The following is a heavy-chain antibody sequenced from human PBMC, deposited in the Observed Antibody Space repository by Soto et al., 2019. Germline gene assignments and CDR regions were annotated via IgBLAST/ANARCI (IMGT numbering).Heavy chain of an antibody. CDR2: IIPIFGTA. V-gene: IGHV1-69*13. D-gene: IGHD2-15*01. J-gene: IGHJ4*02. Sequence: SVKVSCKASGGTFSSYAISWVRQAPGQGLEWMGGIIPIFGTANYAQKFQGRVTITADESTSTAYMELSSLRSEDTAVYYCARVGRSCSGGSCYQYWGQGTLVTVSS. CDR1: GGTFSSYA. CDR3: ARVGRSCSGGSCYQY.